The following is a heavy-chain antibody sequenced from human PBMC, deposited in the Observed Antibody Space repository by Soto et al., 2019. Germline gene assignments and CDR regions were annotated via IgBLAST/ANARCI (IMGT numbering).Heavy chain of an antibody. Sequence: PGESLKISCKGSGYTFTTHWITWVRQMPGKGLEWMGSIDPKDSYNNYSPSFQGHVTISADKSITTAYLQWSSLKASDSAMYYCGRVAHSSSWWRHFDYWGQGTLVNASS. CDR1: GYTFTTHW. D-gene: IGHD6-13*01. V-gene: IGHV5-10-1*01. J-gene: IGHJ4*02. CDR2: IDPKDSYN. CDR3: GRVAHSSSWWRHFDY.